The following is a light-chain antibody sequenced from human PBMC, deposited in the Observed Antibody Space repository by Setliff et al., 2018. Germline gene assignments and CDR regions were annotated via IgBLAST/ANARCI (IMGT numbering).Light chain of an antibody. CDR1: GSNIGNNY. V-gene: IGLV1-47*01. J-gene: IGLJ2*01. CDR3: AAWDASLSGPV. Sequence: QSVLTQPPSVSGTPRQRVSISCSGSGSNIGNNYVCWYQRLPGAAPKLLVHRSDQRPSGVPDRFSGSKSGTSASLTISGLRSEDEADYFCAAWDASLSGPVFGGGTKVTVL. CDR2: RSD.